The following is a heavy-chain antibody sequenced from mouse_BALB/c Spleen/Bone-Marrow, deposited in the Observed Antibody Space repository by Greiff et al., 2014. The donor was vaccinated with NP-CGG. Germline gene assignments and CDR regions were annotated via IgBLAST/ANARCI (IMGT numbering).Heavy chain of an antibody. CDR2: INPYNDGT. J-gene: IGHJ1*01. Sequence: QLVESGPELVKPGASVKMSCKASGYTFTSYVIHWVKQKPGQGLEWIGYINPYNDGTKYNEKFKGKATLTSDKSSSTAYMELSSLTSEDSAVYYGARGGYYGTSLYWYFDVWGAGTTVTVSS. V-gene: IGHV1-14*01. CDR1: GYTFTSYV. D-gene: IGHD1-1*01. CDR3: ARGGYYGTSLYWYFDV.